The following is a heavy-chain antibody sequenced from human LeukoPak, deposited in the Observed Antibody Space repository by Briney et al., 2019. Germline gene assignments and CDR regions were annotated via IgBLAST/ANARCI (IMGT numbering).Heavy chain of an antibody. CDR2: ISYDGSNK. CDR1: GFTFSSYG. J-gene: IGHJ4*02. CDR3: ASGYSSSWAFDY. D-gene: IGHD6-13*01. Sequence: GGSLRLSCAASGFTFSSYGMHWVRQAPGKGLEWVAVISYDGSNKYYADSVKGRFTISRDNSKNTLYLQMNSLRAEDTAVYYCASGYSSSWAFDYWGRGTLVTVSS. V-gene: IGHV3-30*03.